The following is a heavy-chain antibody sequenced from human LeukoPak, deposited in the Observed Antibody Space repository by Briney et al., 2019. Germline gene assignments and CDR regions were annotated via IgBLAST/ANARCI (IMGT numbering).Heavy chain of an antibody. CDR2: VYYSGST. V-gene: IGHV4-59*08. D-gene: IGHD2-2*01. CDR1: GYSFSNYY. J-gene: IGHJ5*01. Sequence: SETLSLTCSVSGYSFSNYYWIWIRQPPGKGLEWICYVYYSGSTNYNPSLKTRLHLSVDTSKTRFSLKLSSVTAADTAVYYCASAPRLTTSWFLFDSWGHGTLVTVSS. CDR3: ASAPRLTTSWFLFDS.